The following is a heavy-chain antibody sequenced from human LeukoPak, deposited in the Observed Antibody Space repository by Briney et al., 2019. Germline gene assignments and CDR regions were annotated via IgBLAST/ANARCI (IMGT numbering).Heavy chain of an antibody. CDR3: AKYDYSNYYYYYYMDV. J-gene: IGHJ6*03. CDR1: GFTFSSYA. CDR2: ISGSGGST. Sequence: SGGSLRLSCAASGFTFSSYAMSWVRQAPGKGLEWVSAISGSGGSTYYADSVKGRFTISRDNSKNTLYLQMNSLRAEDTAVYYCAKYDYSNYYYYYYMDVWGKGTRVTVSS. D-gene: IGHD4-11*01. V-gene: IGHV3-23*01.